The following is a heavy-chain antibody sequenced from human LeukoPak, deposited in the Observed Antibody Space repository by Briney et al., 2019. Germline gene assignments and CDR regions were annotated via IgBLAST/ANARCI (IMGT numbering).Heavy chain of an antibody. CDR3: ARDRYSYKS. CDR2: IKQDGSEK. D-gene: IGHD5-18*01. V-gene: IGHV3-7*01. CDR1: GFTFSSYW. Sequence: GGSLRLSCAASGFTFSSYWMSWVRQPPGKGREGVANIKQDGSEKYYVDSVKGRFTISRDNAKNSLYLQMNSLRAEDTAVYYCARDRYSYKSWGQGTLVTVSS. J-gene: IGHJ4*02.